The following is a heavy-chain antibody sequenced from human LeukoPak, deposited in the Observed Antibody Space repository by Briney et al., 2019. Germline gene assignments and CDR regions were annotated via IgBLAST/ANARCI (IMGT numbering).Heavy chain of an antibody. V-gene: IGHV3-48*04. CDR1: GFTFSSYS. D-gene: IGHD5-24*01. CDR2: IDSSGSNI. J-gene: IGHJ4*02. Sequence: GGSLRLSCAASGFTFSSYSMNWVRQAPGKGLEWASYIDSSGSNIHYADSVKGRFTISRDNAKNSLYLQMNSLRAEDTAVYYCARTKEMASISYFDSWGQGTLVTVSS. CDR3: ARTKEMASISYFDS.